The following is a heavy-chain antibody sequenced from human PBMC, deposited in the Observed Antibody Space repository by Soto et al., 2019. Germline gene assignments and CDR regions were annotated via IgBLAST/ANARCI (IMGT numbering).Heavy chain of an antibody. Sequence: PGGSLRLSCAASGFTLSSYSMNWVRQAPGKGLEWVSYITGSSSTIYYADSVKGRFTVSRDNAKNSLYLQMNSLGAEDTAVYYCARTGSNGFLDFWGQGTRVTVSS. V-gene: IGHV3-48*01. CDR3: ARTGSNGFLDF. CDR2: ITGSSSTI. D-gene: IGHD3-16*01. CDR1: GFTLSSYS. J-gene: IGHJ4*02.